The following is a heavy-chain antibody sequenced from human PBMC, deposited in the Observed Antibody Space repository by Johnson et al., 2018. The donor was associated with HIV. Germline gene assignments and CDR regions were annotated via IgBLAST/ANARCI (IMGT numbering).Heavy chain of an antibody. V-gene: IGHV3-7*03. CDR3: AILGWGAFYI. D-gene: IGHD2-21*01. CDR1: GFTLSTYW. CDR2: IKQDGSEK. Sequence: VQLVESGGGLVQPGGSLRLSCAASGFTLSTYWMSWVRQAPGKGLEWVANIKQDGSEKYCVDSVKGRFTISRDNAKNTLYLQMNSLRAEDTAVYYGAILGWGAFYIWGQGTMVTVSS. J-gene: IGHJ3*02.